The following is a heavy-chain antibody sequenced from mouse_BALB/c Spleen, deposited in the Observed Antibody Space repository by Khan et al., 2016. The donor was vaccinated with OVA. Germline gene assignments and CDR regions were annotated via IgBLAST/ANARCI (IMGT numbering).Heavy chain of an antibody. J-gene: IGHJ2*01. CDR2: IDPENGNT. D-gene: IGHD1-1*01. V-gene: IGHV14-1*02. Sequence: VQLQQSGAELVRPGALVKLSCKASGFNIKDYYMHWVKQRPEQGLEWIGWIDPENGNTIYDPKFQGKASITADTSSNTAFLHLSSLTSEDTSDYYCSRLRDYGNDYWGQGTTLTVSS. CDR1: GFNIKDYY. CDR3: SRLRDYGNDY.